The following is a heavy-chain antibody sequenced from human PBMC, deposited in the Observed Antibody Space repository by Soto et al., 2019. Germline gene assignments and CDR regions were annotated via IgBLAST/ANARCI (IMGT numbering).Heavy chain of an antibody. D-gene: IGHD3-10*01. V-gene: IGHV3-11*04. CDR1: GFTFSDYY. CDR3: ARDLMAIPFDY. Sequence: PGGSLRLSCAASGFTFSDYYMSWIRQAPGKGLEWISYISSSGTTIYYADSVKGRFTISRDNAKNSLYLQMNSLRAEDTAVYYCARDLMAIPFDYWGQGTLVTVSS. J-gene: IGHJ4*02. CDR2: ISSSGTTI.